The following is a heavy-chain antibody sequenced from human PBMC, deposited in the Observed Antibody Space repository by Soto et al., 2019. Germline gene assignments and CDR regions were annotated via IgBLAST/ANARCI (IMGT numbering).Heavy chain of an antibody. D-gene: IGHD3-10*01. CDR1: GFTFSTYA. CDR2: ISGSGSDR. CDR3: TKTPRSYYYYMDV. Sequence: EVQVLESGGGLVQPGGSLRLSCVASGFTFSTYAMNWVRQAPGKGLEWVSGISGSGSDRYYADSVRGRFNISRDNSNNTLNLQMDSLRAEDTAIYYCTKTPRSYYYYMDVWGKGTTVTVSS. V-gene: IGHV3-23*01. J-gene: IGHJ6*03.